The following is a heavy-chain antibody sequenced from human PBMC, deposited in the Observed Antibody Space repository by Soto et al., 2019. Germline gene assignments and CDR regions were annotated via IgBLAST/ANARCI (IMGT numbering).Heavy chain of an antibody. D-gene: IGHD3-10*01. V-gene: IGHV4-31*03. CDR2: IYYSGST. Sequence: KPSETLSLTCTVSGGSISSGGYYWSWIRQHPGKGLEWIGYIYYSGSTYYNPSLKSRVTISVDTSKNQFSLKLSSVTAADTAVYYCARAPWFGVRRAFDIWGQGTMVTVSS. J-gene: IGHJ3*02. CDR1: GGSISSGGYY. CDR3: ARAPWFGVRRAFDI.